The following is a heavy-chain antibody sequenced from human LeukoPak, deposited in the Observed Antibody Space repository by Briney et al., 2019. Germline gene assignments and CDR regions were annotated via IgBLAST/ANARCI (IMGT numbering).Heavy chain of an antibody. D-gene: IGHD3-22*01. Sequence: GGSLRLSCAASGFTFSSYEMNWDRQAPGKGLEWVSYISSSGSTIYYADSVKGRFTISRDNAKNSLYLQMNSLRAEDTAVYYCARIPSYYYDSSGGFDYWGQGTLVTVSS. CDR1: GFTFSSYE. CDR2: ISSSGSTI. J-gene: IGHJ4*02. CDR3: ARIPSYYYDSSGGFDY. V-gene: IGHV3-48*03.